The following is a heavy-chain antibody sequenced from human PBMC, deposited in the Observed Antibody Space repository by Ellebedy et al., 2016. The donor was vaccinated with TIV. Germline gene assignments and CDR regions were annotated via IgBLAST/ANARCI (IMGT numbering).Heavy chain of an antibody. Sequence: ASVKVSCKASGYTFTSYAMHWVRQAPGQRLEWMGWINAGNGNTKYSQKFQGRVTITRDTSASTAYMELSSLRSEDTAVYYCASSDSSGYWPNYYYYGMDVWGQGTTVTVSS. CDR1: GYTFTSYA. CDR3: ASSDSSGYWPNYYYYGMDV. CDR2: INAGNGNT. V-gene: IGHV1-3*01. J-gene: IGHJ6*02. D-gene: IGHD3-22*01.